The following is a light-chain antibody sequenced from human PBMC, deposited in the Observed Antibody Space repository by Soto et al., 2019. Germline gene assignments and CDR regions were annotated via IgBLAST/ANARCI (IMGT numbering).Light chain of an antibody. CDR2: GPS. V-gene: IGKV3-20*01. Sequence: EILLTQSPGTLSLSPGERATLSCRASQSVPKNYLAWYQQEPGQAPRLLIYGPSSRATGSPDRFSGSGSGTDFTLTISRLEPEDFAVYYCHQYATSPQTFGQGTKVEIK. CDR3: HQYATSPQT. J-gene: IGKJ1*01. CDR1: QSVPKNY.